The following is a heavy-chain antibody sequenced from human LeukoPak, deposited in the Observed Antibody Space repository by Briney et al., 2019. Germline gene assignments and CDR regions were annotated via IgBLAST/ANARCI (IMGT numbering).Heavy chain of an antibody. D-gene: IGHD6-19*01. J-gene: IGHJ4*02. CDR3: ARVVAVAGLSFDY. Sequence: ASVKVSCKASGYTFTSYDFNWLRQATGQGPEWMGWMNPNSGATGYAQKFQGRVTMTRDTSTSTVYMELSSLRSEDTAVYYCARVVAVAGLSFDYWGQGTLVTVSS. CDR1: GYTFTSYD. CDR2: MNPNSGAT. V-gene: IGHV1-8*01.